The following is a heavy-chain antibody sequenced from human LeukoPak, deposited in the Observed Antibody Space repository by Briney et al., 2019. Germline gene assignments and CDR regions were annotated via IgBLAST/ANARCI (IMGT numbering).Heavy chain of an antibody. CDR3: ARGPEYSGQYYFDY. CDR1: GGSISSGSYY. Sequence: SGTLSLTCTVSGGSISSGSYYWSWIRQPAGKGLEWIGRIYTSGSTNYNPSLKSRVTISVDTSKNQFSLKLSSVTAADTAVYYCARGPEYSGQYYFDYWGQGTLVTVSS. J-gene: IGHJ4*02. D-gene: IGHD6-6*01. CDR2: IYTSGST. V-gene: IGHV4-61*02.